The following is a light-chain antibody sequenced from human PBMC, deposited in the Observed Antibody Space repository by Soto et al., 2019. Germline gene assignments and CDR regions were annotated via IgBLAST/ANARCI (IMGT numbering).Light chain of an antibody. CDR1: QSVSRH. CDR2: GAS. CDR3: QQYGSSLSIT. Sequence: DIVMTQSPATLSLSPGERATLSCRASQSVSRHLAWYQQKPGQAPRLLIYGASSRATGIPDRFSGSGSGTDFTLTISRLEPEDFAVYYCQQYGSSLSITFGQGTRLEIK. V-gene: IGKV3-20*01. J-gene: IGKJ5*01.